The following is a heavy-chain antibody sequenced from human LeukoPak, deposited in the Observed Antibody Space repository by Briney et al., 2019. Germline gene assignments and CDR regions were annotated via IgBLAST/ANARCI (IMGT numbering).Heavy chain of an antibody. CDR3: ARGAPSSSSLGIDY. CDR1: GGSFSGYY. V-gene: IGHV4-34*01. D-gene: IGHD6-6*01. CDR2: INHSGST. Sequence: KASETLSLTCAVYGGSFSGYYWSWIRQPPGKGLEWIGEINHSGSTNYNPSLKSRVTISVDTSKNQFSLKLSSVTAADTAVYYCARGAPSSSSLGIDYWGQGTLVTVSS. J-gene: IGHJ4*02.